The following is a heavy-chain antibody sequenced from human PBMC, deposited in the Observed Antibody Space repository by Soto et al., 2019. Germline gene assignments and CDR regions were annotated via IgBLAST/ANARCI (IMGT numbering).Heavy chain of an antibody. J-gene: IGHJ4*02. CDR3: ARGKVLIRRKEGYFDY. CDR2: IYHRGST. Sequence: QLQLQESGSGLVKPSQTLSLTCAVSGGSISSGGYSWSWIRQPPGKGLEWIGYIYHRGSTYYNPSLKSRVTISVDRSKKQFSLKLSSVTAADTAVYYCARGKVLIRRKEGYFDYWGQGTLVTVSS. V-gene: IGHV4-30-2*01. CDR1: GGSISSGGYS.